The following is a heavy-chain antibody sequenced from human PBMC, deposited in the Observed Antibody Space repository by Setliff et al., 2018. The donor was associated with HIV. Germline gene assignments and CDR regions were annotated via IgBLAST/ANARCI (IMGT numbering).Heavy chain of an antibody. Sequence: SETLSLTCAVYGGSGGSFSGWYWTWIRLIPGKGLEWIGEIEYVGSTTYNPSLESRVTISVDTSKTQFSLKLSGVTVADTGIYYCARGPARRYRFSTVYGLWGPGTRVTVSS. J-gene: IGHJ3*01. CDR3: ARGPARRYRFSTVYGL. CDR2: IEYVGST. CDR1: GGSGGSFSGWY. V-gene: IGHV4-34*01. D-gene: IGHD2-2*01.